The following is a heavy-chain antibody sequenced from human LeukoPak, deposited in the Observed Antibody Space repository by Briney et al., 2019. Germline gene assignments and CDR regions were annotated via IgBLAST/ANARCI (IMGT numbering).Heavy chain of an antibody. CDR2: ISSSSSYI. CDR1: GFTFSSYS. J-gene: IGHJ2*01. V-gene: IGHV3-21*01. D-gene: IGHD3-16*01. CDR3: ARDTDYGIFSPYWYFDL. Sequence: KPGGSLRLSCAASGFTFSSYSMNWVRQAPGKGLEWVSSISSSSSYIYYADSVKGRFTISRDNAKNSLYLQMNSLRAEDTAVYYCARDTDYGIFSPYWYFDLWGRGTLVTVSS.